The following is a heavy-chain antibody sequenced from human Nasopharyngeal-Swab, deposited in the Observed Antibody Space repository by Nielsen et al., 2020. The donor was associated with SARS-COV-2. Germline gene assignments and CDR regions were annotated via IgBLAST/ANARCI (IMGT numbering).Heavy chain of an antibody. Sequence: GESLKISCAASGFTFNNYNFNWVRQAPGKGLEWVSSISSSSSYIYYADSVKGRFTISRDNAKNSLYLRMNSLRAEYTAVYYCARDGLDYDFWSAYFMDVWGQGTTVTVSS. D-gene: IGHD3-3*01. V-gene: IGHV3-21*01. CDR3: ARDGLDYDFWSAYFMDV. J-gene: IGHJ6*02. CDR1: GFTFNNYN. CDR2: ISSSSSYI.